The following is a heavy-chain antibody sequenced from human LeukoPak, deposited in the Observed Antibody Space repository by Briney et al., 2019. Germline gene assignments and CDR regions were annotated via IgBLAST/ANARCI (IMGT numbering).Heavy chain of an antibody. J-gene: IGHJ4*02. V-gene: IGHV3-15*07. CDR3: VTGGGYNGLDY. Sequence: GSLRLSCTASGLFFSNAWMNWVRQAPGKGLEWVGRIKSKLDGETAEYGAPVEGRFTISRDDSRNTVFLRMNNLKTEDTAVYYCVTGGGYNGLDYWGQGALVTVSS. CDR1: GLFFSNAW. CDR2: IKSKLDGETA. D-gene: IGHD5-12*01.